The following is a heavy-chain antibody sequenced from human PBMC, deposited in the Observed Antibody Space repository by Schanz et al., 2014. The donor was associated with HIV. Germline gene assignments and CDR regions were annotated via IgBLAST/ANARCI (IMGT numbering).Heavy chain of an antibody. V-gene: IGHV1-46*01. CDR2: INPSGGST. J-gene: IGHJ6*02. CDR3: ARGARYGMDV. CDR1: GYTFTTYY. Sequence: QVQLVQSGAEVKKPGASVKVSCKASGYTFTTYYMHWVRQAPGQGLEWMGIINPSGGSTSYAQKFQGRVTITADESTTTAYMELRSLRSDDTAVYYCARGARYGMDVWGQGTTVTVSS.